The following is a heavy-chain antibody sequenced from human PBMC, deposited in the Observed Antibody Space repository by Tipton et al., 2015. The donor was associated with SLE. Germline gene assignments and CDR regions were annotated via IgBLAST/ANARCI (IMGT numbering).Heavy chain of an antibody. Sequence: TLSLTCAVYGGSFSGYYWSWIRQPPGKGLEWIGEINHSGSTNYNPSLKSRVTISVDTSKNQFSLKLSSVTAADTAVYYCTVVAATKFLDPWGQGTLVTVFS. CDR2: INHSGST. V-gene: IGHV4-34*01. D-gene: IGHD2-15*01. CDR3: TVVAATKFLDP. CDR1: GGSFSGYY. J-gene: IGHJ5*02.